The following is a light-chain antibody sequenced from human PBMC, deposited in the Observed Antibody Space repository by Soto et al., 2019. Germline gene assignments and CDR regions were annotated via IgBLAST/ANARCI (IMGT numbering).Light chain of an antibody. V-gene: IGKV3-20*01. Sequence: IVLTQSPGTLSLSPEERATLSCSASQSVTTQLAWYQQKPGQAPTLLIYGASSRATGIPDRFSGSGSGTDFTLTISRLEPQDFAVYYCQQYGSSRTWTFGQGTKVDIK. J-gene: IGKJ1*01. CDR3: QQYGSSRTWT. CDR1: QSVTTQ. CDR2: GAS.